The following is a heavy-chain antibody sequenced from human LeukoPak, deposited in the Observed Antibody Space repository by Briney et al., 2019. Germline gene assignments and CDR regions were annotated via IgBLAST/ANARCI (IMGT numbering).Heavy chain of an antibody. CDR2: IRAYNGNT. CDR3: ARGGRYGGNTGFDF. V-gene: IGHV1-18*01. D-gene: IGHD4-23*01. Sequence: ASVKVSCKGSGYTFTSYATNWVRQAPGQGLEWMGWIRAYNGNTNYARKLQGRVTMTTDTSTSTAYMELRSLRSDDTAVYYCARGGRYGGNTGFDFWGLGTLVTVSS. J-gene: IGHJ4*02. CDR1: GYTFTSYA.